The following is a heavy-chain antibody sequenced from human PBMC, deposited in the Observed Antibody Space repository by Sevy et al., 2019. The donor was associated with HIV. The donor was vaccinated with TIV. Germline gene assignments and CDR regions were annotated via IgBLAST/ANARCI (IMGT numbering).Heavy chain of an antibody. J-gene: IGHJ6*02. CDR1: GFTFSTYN. CDR2: ISSSSTYI. V-gene: IGHV3-21*01. Sequence: GGSLRLSCAASGFTFSTYNMNWVRQAPGKGLEWVSSISSSSTYIYYADSVKGRFTISRDNAKNSLYLQMNSLRAEDTAVYYCARDLVLPATTDYYHYGMDVWGQGTTVTVSS. CDR3: ARDLVLPATTDYYHYGMDV. D-gene: IGHD2-15*01.